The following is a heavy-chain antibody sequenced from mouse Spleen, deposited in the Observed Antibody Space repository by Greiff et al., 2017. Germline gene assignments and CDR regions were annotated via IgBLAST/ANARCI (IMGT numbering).Heavy chain of an antibody. V-gene: IGHV5-17*01. D-gene: IGHD2-5*01. CDR1: GFTFSDYG. Sequence: EVQLVESGGGLVKPGGSLKLSCAASGFTFSDYGMHWVRQAPEKGLEWVAYISSGSSTIYYADTVKGRFTISRDNAKNTLFLQMTSLRSEDTAMYYCARGGGYYSNDYAMDYWGQGTSVTVSS. CDR3: ARGGGYYSNDYAMDY. J-gene: IGHJ4*01. CDR2: ISSGSSTI.